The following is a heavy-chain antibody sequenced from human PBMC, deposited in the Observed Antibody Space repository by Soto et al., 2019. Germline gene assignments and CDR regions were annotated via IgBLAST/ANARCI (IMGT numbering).Heavy chain of an antibody. CDR1: GGSISSGGYY. Sequence: PSETLSLTCTVSGGSISSGGYYWSWIRQHPGKGLEWIGYIYYSGSTYCNPSLKSQVTISVDTSKNQFSLKLSSVTAADTAVYYCARNREGTPCYFDYWGQGTLVTVSS. CDR2: IYYSGST. D-gene: IGHD1-1*01. CDR3: ARNREGTPCYFDY. J-gene: IGHJ4*02. V-gene: IGHV4-31*01.